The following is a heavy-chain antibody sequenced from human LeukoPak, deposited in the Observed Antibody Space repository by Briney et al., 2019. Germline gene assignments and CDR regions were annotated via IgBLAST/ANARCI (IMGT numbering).Heavy chain of an antibody. V-gene: IGHV1-18*04. J-gene: IGHJ6*04. CDR1: GYTFTSYG. D-gene: IGHD2-2*01. CDR2: ISAYNGNT. CDR3: GRYIVVVPAAIYYYYYGMDV. Sequence: ASVKLSCTASGYTFTSYGISWVRQGPGQGLEWMGWISAYNGNTTYAQKPQGRVTMTTDTSTSTAYMQLRSLRSDDTAVYYCGRYIVVVPAAIYYYYYGMDVWGKGTTVTVSS.